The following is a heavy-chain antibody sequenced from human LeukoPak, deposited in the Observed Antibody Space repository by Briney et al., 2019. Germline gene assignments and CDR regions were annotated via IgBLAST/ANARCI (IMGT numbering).Heavy chain of an antibody. D-gene: IGHD5-18*01. Sequence: GGSLRLSCAASGFTFSSYWMSWVRQAPGKGLEWVSAISGSGGSTYYADSVKGRFTISRDNSKNTLYLQMNSLRAEDTAVYYCAKDLISYGYSGFDYWGQGTLVTVSS. V-gene: IGHV3-23*01. CDR1: GFTFSSYW. CDR3: AKDLISYGYSGFDY. J-gene: IGHJ4*02. CDR2: ISGSGGST.